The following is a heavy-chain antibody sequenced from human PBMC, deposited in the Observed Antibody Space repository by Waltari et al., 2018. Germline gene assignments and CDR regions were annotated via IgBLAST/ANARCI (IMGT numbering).Heavy chain of an antibody. D-gene: IGHD1-20*01. J-gene: IGHJ4*02. CDR2: IRHTGIT. V-gene: IGHV4-59*08. CDR1: GGSINHYF. CDR3: ARWDSPGRYFGD. Sequence: QVQLQESGPGMVKPSETLSLNCSVSGGSINHYFWHWIRQPPGKGLQWIGYIRHTGITKSNPSLKSRVTMAVDTSKSQFSLRLTSGSATDTAVYFCARWDSPGRYFGDWGQGTPVTVSS.